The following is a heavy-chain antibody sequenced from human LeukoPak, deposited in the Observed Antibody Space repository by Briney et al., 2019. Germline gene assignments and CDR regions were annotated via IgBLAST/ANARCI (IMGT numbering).Heavy chain of an antibody. J-gene: IGHJ4*02. CDR3: AKDSYDSSGYYYS. CDR2: IKSKADGETI. CDR1: GFTFTNAW. V-gene: IGHV3-15*07. D-gene: IGHD3-22*01. Sequence: GGSLRLSCAASGFTFTNAWMNWVRQAPGKGLEWVGRIKSKADGETIDYAAPVKGRFTFSRDDSKNMLYLQMNSLRAEDTAVYYCAKDSYDSSGYYYSWGQGTLVTVSS.